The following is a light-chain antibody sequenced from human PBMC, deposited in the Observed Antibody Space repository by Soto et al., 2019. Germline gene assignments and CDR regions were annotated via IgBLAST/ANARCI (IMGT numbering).Light chain of an antibody. V-gene: IGKV3-15*01. CDR1: QSVSSN. J-gene: IGKJ1*01. Sequence: EIVMTQSPATLSLSPGERATLSCRASQSVSSNLAWYQQKPGQAPRLLIYGASTRATGIPDRFSGSESGTEFTLTISSLQSEDFAVYYCQQYGSSPPFTFGQGTKVDIK. CDR2: GAS. CDR3: QQYGSSPPFT.